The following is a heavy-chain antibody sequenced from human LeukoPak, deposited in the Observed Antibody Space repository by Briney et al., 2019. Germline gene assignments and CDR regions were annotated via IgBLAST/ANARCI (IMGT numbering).Heavy chain of an antibody. CDR1: GFTFSTYS. V-gene: IGHV3-48*01. CDR3: ARGSTYYDSSGQVPFDY. D-gene: IGHD3-22*01. CDR2: ISSSSTI. Sequence: GGSLRLSCAASGFTFSTYSMNWVRQAPGKGLEWVSYISSSSTIYYADSVKGRFTISRDNAKNSLYLQMNSLRAEDTAVYYCARGSTYYDSSGQVPFDYWGQGTLVTVSS. J-gene: IGHJ4*02.